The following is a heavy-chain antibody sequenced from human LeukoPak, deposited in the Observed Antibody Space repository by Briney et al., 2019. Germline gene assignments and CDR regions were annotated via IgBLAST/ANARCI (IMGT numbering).Heavy chain of an antibody. V-gene: IGHV3-20*04. CDR2: IICNGGST. J-gene: IGHJ6*03. CDR3: ARHEDHPTTEDDYYYMDV. CDR1: GFTFDDFG. Sequence: GGYLRLSCAASGFTFDDFGMSWVRQAQGKGLEWVSGIICNGGSTGYADSVKGRFTISRDNAKNSLYLQMNSLRAEDTALYYCARHEDHPTTEDDYYYMDVWGKGTTVTVSS. D-gene: IGHD2/OR15-2a*01.